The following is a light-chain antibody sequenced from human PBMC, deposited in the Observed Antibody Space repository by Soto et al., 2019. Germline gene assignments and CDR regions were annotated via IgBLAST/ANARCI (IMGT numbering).Light chain of an antibody. Sequence: QSALTQPASVSGSPGQSITISCTGTGSDVGGYNYVSWYQQHPGKAPKLMIYDVSNRPSGVSNRFSGSKSGNTASLTISGLQAEDEADYYCSSFKVFGTGTKVTVL. V-gene: IGLV2-14*03. CDR1: GSDVGGYNY. CDR2: DVS. J-gene: IGLJ1*01. CDR3: SSFKV.